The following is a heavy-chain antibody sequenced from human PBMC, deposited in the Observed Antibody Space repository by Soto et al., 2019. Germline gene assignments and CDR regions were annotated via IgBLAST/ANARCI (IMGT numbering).Heavy chain of an antibody. V-gene: IGHV3-30*04. D-gene: IGHD2-15*01. CDR3: ARGLYCSGDNCYSQAYNWSDP. CDR1: GFTFSSYA. J-gene: IGHJ5*02. Sequence: GGSLRLSCAASGFTFSSYAMHWVRQAPGKGLEWVAVISCGGGNIYYADSVKGRFTISRDNSKNTLYLQLNSLRAEDTAVYYCARGLYCSGDNCYSQAYNWSDPWGQGTLVTGAS. CDR2: ISCGGGNI.